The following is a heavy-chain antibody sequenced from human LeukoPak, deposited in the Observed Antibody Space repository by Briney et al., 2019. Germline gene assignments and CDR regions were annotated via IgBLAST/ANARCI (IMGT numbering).Heavy chain of an antibody. D-gene: IGHD4-17*01. Sequence: GGSLRLSCAASGLTFSSYSMNWVRQAPGKGLEWVSSISSSSSYIYYADSVKGRFTISRDNAKNSLYLQMNSLRAEDTAVYYCARIGRRGDYTDYWGQGTLVTVSS. CDR3: ARIGRRGDYTDY. V-gene: IGHV3-21*01. J-gene: IGHJ4*02. CDR1: GLTFSSYS. CDR2: ISSSSSYI.